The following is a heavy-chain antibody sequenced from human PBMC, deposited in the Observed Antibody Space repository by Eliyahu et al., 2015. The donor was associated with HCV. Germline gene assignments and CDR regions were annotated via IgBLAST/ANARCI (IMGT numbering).Heavy chain of an antibody. V-gene: IGHV1-2*06. J-gene: IGHJ4*02. CDR2: SRFTCTVT. D-gene: IGHD6-19*01. Sequence: QVQVVQSGAEVKKPGASVKVSCKAXGXTFTSDYMHAVRQARXQEDYPDSGSRFTCTVTHTDLPSPLKQTMTRDTSISTAYMELSRLRSDDTAVYYCARSDNSGWYDYWGQGTLVTVSS. CDR1: GXTFTSDY. CDR3: ARSDNSGWYDY.